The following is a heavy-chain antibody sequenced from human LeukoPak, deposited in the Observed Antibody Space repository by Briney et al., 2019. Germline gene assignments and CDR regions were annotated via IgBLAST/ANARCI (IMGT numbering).Heavy chain of an antibody. CDR2: INPNSGGT. Sequence: GASVRVSCKASGYTFTGYYMHWVRQAPGQGREWMGWINPNSGGTNYAQKFQGRVTMTRDTSISTAYMELSRLRSDDTAVYYCARDNYDIEAFDIWGQGTMVTVSS. J-gene: IGHJ3*02. CDR1: GYTFTGYY. V-gene: IGHV1-2*02. CDR3: ARDNYDIEAFDI. D-gene: IGHD3-9*01.